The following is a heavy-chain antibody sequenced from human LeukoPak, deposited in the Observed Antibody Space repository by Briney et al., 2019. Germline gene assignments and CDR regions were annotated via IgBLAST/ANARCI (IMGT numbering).Heavy chain of an antibody. CDR1: GFTFSSYA. CDR2: ISGSGGST. CDR3: ARRDSYLDY. V-gene: IGHV3-23*01. J-gene: IGHJ4*02. Sequence: EGSLRLSCAASGFTFSSYAMSWVRQAPGKGLEWVSAISGSGGSTYYADSVKGRFTISRDNSKNTPYLQMNSLRAEDTAVYYCARRDSYLDYWGQGTLVTVFS.